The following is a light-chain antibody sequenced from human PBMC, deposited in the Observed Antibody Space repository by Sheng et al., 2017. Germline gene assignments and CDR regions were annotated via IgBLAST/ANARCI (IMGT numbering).Light chain of an antibody. CDR3: QVWDSGSDQGV. Sequence: SYVLTQPPSVSVAPGQTARITCGGNSIGSRSVHWYQQKPGQAPVLVVYDDSDRPSGIPERFSGSNSGNTATLTISRVEAGDEADYYCQVWDSGSDQGVFGGGTKLTVL. CDR2: DDS. CDR1: SIGSRS. J-gene: IGLJ3*02. V-gene: IGLV3-21*02.